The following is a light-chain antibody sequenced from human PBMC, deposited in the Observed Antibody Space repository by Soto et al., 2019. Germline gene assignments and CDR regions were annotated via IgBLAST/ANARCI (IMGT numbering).Light chain of an antibody. Sequence: DIQMTQSPSSVSASVGDTVTITCRASQDINSRLAWFQQQPGRPPKYVIQAATMLQSGFPSRFAGSGSGRAFTLPIHTLQPEDSATYYCLQVANFPRTFGQGTKVE. CDR3: LQVANFPRT. J-gene: IGKJ1*01. CDR2: AAT. CDR1: QDINSR. V-gene: IGKV1-12*01.